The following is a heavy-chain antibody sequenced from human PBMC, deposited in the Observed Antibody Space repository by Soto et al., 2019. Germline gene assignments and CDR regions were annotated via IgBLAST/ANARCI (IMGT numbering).Heavy chain of an antibody. J-gene: IGHJ6*02. CDR2: INAGNGNT. D-gene: IGHD6-6*01. CDR3: ARDGYSSSRGRASHYYYGMDV. CDR1: GYTFTSYA. V-gene: IGHV1-3*01. Sequence: ASVKVSCKASGYTFTSYAMHWVRQAPGQRLEWMGWINAGNGNTKYSQKFQGRVTITRDTSASTAYMELSSLRSEDTAVYYCARDGYSSSRGRASHYYYGMDVWGQGTTVTVSS.